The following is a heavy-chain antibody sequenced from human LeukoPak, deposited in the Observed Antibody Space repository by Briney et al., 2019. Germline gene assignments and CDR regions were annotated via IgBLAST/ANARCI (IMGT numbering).Heavy chain of an antibody. CDR1: GFTFSSYS. J-gene: IGHJ4*02. CDR2: ISNFGSTI. CDR3: ARDTSRGFQYYFDY. D-gene: IGHD4-11*01. V-gene: IGHV3-48*04. Sequence: GGSLRLSCAASGFTFSSYSMNWVRQAPGKGLEWVSYISNFGSTIYYADSVKGGFTISRDNAKNSLYLQMNSLRAEDTAVYYCARDTSRGFQYYFDYWGQGTLVTVSS.